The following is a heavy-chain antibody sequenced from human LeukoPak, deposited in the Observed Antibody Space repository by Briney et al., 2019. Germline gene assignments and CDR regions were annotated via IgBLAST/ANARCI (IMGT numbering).Heavy chain of an antibody. CDR2: IIPIFGTA. Sequence: GASVKVSCKASGGTFSSYAISWVRQAPGQGLEWMGGIIPIFGTANYAQKFQGRVTITADESTSTAYMELSSLRSEDTAVYYCARDHADDSSGYFPGYWGQGTLVTVSS. J-gene: IGHJ4*02. V-gene: IGHV1-69*13. CDR1: GGTFSSYA. CDR3: ARDHADDSSGYFPGY. D-gene: IGHD3-22*01.